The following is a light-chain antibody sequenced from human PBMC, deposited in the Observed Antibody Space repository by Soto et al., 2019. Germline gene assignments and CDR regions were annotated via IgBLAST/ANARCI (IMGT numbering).Light chain of an antibody. J-gene: IGKJ4*01. Sequence: EIVLTQSPATLSLSPVERATLSGMASQSVGSSLAWYQQKPGQAPRLLIYGTSTRVTGIPARFSGSGSGTEFTLTISSLQSEDFAVYYCQQYYNWPLTFGGGTKVDI. V-gene: IGKV3-15*01. CDR1: QSVGSS. CDR2: GTS. CDR3: QQYYNWPLT.